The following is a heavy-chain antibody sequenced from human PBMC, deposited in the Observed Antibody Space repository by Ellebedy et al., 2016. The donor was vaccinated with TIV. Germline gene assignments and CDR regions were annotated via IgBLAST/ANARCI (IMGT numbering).Heavy chain of an antibody. CDR1: GGSVSSGSYY. CDR3: ARLQESVVIIDY. J-gene: IGHJ4*02. D-gene: IGHD3-22*01. Sequence: SETLSLXXTVSGGSVSSGSYYWSWIRQPPGKGLEWIGYIYYSGSTNYNPSLKSRVTISVDTSKNQFSLKLSSVTAADTAVYYCARLQESVVIIDYWGQGTLVTVSS. V-gene: IGHV4-61*01. CDR2: IYYSGST.